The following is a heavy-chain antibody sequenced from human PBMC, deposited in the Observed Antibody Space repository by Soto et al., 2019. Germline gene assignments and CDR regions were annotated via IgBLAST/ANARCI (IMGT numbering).Heavy chain of an antibody. Sequence: EVQLVESGGGLVQPGESLRLSCAASGFTFDYYWMHWVRQAPGKGLVWVSRVHSDGTTTTYADSVKGRFTISRDNARNTVSLQMSSLRAEDRAIYYCARGDRGGFDLWCHGTVVTVSS. CDR3: ARGDRGGFDL. D-gene: IGHD3-10*01. CDR1: GFTFDYYW. V-gene: IGHV3-74*01. CDR2: VHSDGTTT. J-gene: IGHJ3*01.